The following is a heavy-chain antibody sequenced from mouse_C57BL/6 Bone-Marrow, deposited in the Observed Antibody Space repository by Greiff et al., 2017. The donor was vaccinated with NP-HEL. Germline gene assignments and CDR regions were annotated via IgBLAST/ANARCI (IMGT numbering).Heavy chain of an antibody. V-gene: IGHV1-59*01. J-gene: IGHJ2*01. CDR2: IDPSDSYT. Sequence: QVQLQQSGAELVRPGTSVKLSCKASGYTFTSYWMHWVKQRPGQGLEWIGVIDPSDSYTNYNQKFKGKATLTVDTSSSTAYMQLSSLTSEDSAVYYCARFYFWGQGTTLTVSS. CDR3: ARFYF. CDR1: GYTFTSYW.